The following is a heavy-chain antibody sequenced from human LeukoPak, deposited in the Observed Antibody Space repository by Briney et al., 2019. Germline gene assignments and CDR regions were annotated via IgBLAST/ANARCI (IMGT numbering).Heavy chain of an antibody. CDR3: ARVGLSDYYYYMDV. J-gene: IGHJ6*03. CDR2: IYYSGST. CDR1: GGSISSDY. V-gene: IGHV4-59*01. D-gene: IGHD3-10*01. Sequence: SETLSLTCTVSGGSISSDYWSWIRQPPGKGLEWIGYIYYSGSTNYNPSLKSRVTISVDTSKNQFSLKLSSVTAADTAVYYCARVGLSDYYYYMDVWGKGTTVTVSS.